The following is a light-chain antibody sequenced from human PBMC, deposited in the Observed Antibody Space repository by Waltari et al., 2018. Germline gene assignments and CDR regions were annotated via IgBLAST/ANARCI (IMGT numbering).Light chain of an antibody. CDR3: SACDDSLSGVI. Sequence: QSVLTQPPSTSGTPGLRITISCSGGHSNIGSNTVNWYLQLPGTAPKLLIFGNNQRPSRVPDRFPGPKSGTSASLAISGLQSEDEADYYCSACDDSLSGVIFGGGTKLTVL. CDR1: HSNIGSNT. CDR2: GNN. V-gene: IGLV1-44*01. J-gene: IGLJ2*01.